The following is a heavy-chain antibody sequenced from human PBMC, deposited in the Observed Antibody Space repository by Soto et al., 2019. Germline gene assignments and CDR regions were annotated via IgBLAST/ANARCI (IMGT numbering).Heavy chain of an antibody. CDR1: GGTFSNYA. D-gene: IGHD3-3*01. CDR2: IIPIFGTA. J-gene: IGHJ6*02. CDR3: AWGITIFGVVDYYYYGMDV. V-gene: IGHV1-69*13. Sequence: ASVKVSCKASGGTFSNYAISWVRQAPGQGLERMGGIIPIFGTANYAQKIQGRVTITADESTSTAYMELSSLRSEDTAVYYCAWGITIFGVVDYYYYGMDVWGQGTXVTVX.